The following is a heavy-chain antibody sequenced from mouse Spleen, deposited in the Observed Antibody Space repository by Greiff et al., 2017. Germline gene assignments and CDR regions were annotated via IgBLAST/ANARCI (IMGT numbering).Heavy chain of an antibody. J-gene: IGHJ2*01. Sequence: EVQGVESGGGLVKLGGSLKLSCAASGFTFSSYAMSWVRQTPEKRLEWVATISSGGGNTYYPDSVKGRFTISRDNAKNTLYLQMSSLKSEDTAMYYCARRGDYDDGLYYFDYWGQGTTLTVSS. D-gene: IGHD2-4*01. V-gene: IGHV5-9-3*01. CDR1: GFTFSSYA. CDR2: ISSGGGNT. CDR3: ARRGDYDDGLYYFDY.